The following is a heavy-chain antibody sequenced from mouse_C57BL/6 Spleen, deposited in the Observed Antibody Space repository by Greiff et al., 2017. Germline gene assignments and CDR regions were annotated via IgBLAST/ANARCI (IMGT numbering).Heavy chain of an antibody. CDR1: GYTFTSYW. Sequence: QVQLQQPGTELVKPGASVKLSCKASGYTFTSYWMHWVKQRPGQGLEWIGNINPSNGGTKYNEKFKSKATLTVDKSSSTAYMQLSSLTSEDSAVYYGARQGNYDDRYYAMDYWGQGTSVTVSS. CDR3: ARQGNYDDRYYAMDY. J-gene: IGHJ4*01. V-gene: IGHV1-53*01. CDR2: INPSNGGT. D-gene: IGHD2-4*01.